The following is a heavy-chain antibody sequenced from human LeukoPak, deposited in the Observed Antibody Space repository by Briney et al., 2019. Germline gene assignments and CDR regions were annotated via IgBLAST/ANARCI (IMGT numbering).Heavy chain of an antibody. CDR1: GGSISSYY. Sequence: SETLSLTCTVSGGSISSYYWSWIRQPPGKGLEWIGYIYYSGSTNYNPSLKSRVTISVDTSKNQFSLELSSVTAADTAVYYCAKGLSSGYHIFGYWGQGTLVTVSS. CDR2: IYYSGST. D-gene: IGHD3-22*01. J-gene: IGHJ4*02. V-gene: IGHV4-59*01. CDR3: AKGLSSGYHIFGY.